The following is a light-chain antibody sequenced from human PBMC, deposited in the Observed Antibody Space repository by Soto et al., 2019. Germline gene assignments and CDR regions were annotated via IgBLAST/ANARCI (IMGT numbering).Light chain of an antibody. CDR1: QSITTY. CDR3: QQSYNNPKT. Sequence: DIQMTQSPSSLSASVGDRVTITCRASQSITTYLNWYQQKPGKAPKLLIYAASNLQSGVPSRFSGSGSGTDFTLTISSLQPADFATYYCQQSYNNPKTFGQGTKVEIK. V-gene: IGKV1-39*01. J-gene: IGKJ1*01. CDR2: AAS.